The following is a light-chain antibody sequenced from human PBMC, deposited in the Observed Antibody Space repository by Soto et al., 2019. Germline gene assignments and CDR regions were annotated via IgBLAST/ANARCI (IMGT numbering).Light chain of an antibody. CDR3: QQYGSSPYT. Sequence: EIVLTQSPGTLFLSPGERATLSCRASQSVSSSYLAWYQQKPGQAPRLLIYGASSRATGIPDRFSGSGSGTDFTLTISRLEPEDFAVYYRQQYGSSPYTFGQGTKLEIK. CDR2: GAS. V-gene: IGKV3-20*01. CDR1: QSVSSSY. J-gene: IGKJ2*01.